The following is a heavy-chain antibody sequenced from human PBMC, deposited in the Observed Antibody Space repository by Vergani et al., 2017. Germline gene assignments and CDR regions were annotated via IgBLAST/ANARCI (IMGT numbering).Heavy chain of an antibody. CDR1: GFTFSSYA. CDR3: ARYTYYYDSSGYYSDYYGMDV. D-gene: IGHD3-22*01. Sequence: EVQLLESGGGLVQPGGSLRLSCAASGFTFSSYAMSWVRQAPGKGLEWVSAISGSGGSTYYADSVKGRFTISRDNSKNTLYLQMNSLRAEDTAVYYCARYTYYYDSSGYYSDYYGMDVWGQGTTVTVSS. J-gene: IGHJ6*02. CDR2: ISGSGGST. V-gene: IGHV3-23*01.